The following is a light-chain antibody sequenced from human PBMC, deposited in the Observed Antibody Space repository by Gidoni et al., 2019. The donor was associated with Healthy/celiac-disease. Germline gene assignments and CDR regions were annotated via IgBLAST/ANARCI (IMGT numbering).Light chain of an antibody. V-gene: IGLV3-1*01. CDR1: KLGDKY. CDR3: QAWDSSTAV. CDR2: QDS. Sequence: SYELTQPLPVSVSPGQTASITCSGAKLGDKYACWYQQKPGQSPVLVIYQDSKRPSGIPERFSGSNSGNTATLTISGTQAMDEADYYCQAWDSSTAVFGGWTKLTVL. J-gene: IGLJ3*02.